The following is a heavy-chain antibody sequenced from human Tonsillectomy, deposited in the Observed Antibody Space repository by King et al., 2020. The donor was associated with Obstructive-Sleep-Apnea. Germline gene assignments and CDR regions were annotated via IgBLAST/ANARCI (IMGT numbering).Heavy chain of an antibody. J-gene: IGHJ4*02. CDR2: VSISGSTT. V-gene: IGHV3-48*01. CDR3: ARDRNWAFDY. CDR1: GFHFSWYS. D-gene: IGHD1-1*01. Sequence: VQLVQSGGGLVHPGGSLTLSCSVSGFHFSWYSMNWVRQAPGKGLEWISYVSISGSTTYYADSVKGRFTISRDAAQDSLFLQLNTLRVEDTAVYYCARDRNWAFDYWGRGTLVTVSS.